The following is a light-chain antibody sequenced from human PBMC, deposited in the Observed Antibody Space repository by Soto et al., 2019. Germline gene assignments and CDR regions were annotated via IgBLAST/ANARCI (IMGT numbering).Light chain of an antibody. J-gene: IGLJ1*01. CDR1: GSNIENNF. CDR3: ATWDTSLSAGV. V-gene: IGLV1-51*02. CDR2: ENN. Sequence: QSVLTQPPSGSAAPGQKVTVSCSGSGSNIENNFVSWYRQLPGTAPKLLIYENNRRPSGVPDRFSGSKSGTSATLDIAGLETGDEADYYCATWDTSLSAGVFGPGTKVTVL.